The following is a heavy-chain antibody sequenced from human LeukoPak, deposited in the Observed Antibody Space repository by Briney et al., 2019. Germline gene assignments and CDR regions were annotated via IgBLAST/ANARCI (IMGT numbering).Heavy chain of an antibody. Sequence: ASLKVSCKAYGYIFTGYYIHWVRQAPGQGLEWMGWINPNSGGTNYAQKFQGRVTMTRDTSITTAYMELSSLRSDDTAVYYCARDSYSSSSRRGFDYWGQGTLVTVSS. CDR2: INPNSGGT. V-gene: IGHV1-2*02. CDR1: GYIFTGYY. D-gene: IGHD6-13*01. J-gene: IGHJ4*02. CDR3: ARDSYSSSSRRGFDY.